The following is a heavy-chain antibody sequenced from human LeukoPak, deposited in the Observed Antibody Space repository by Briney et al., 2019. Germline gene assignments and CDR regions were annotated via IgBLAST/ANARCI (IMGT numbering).Heavy chain of an antibody. D-gene: IGHD7-27*01. CDR3: ARDSTGDRAFDI. Sequence: SETLSLTCTVSGGSITKYYWGWIRQPAGKGLEWIGRIYTSGSTNQNPSLKSRVTMSVDTSKNQFSLNLTSVTAADTAVYYCARDSTGDRAFDIWGQGTMVTVSS. V-gene: IGHV4-4*07. CDR2: IYTSGST. CDR1: GGSITKYY. J-gene: IGHJ3*02.